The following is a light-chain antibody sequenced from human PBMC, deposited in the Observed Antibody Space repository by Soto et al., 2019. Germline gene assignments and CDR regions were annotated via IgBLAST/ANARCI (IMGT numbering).Light chain of an antibody. V-gene: IGKV3-20*01. CDR1: QSVSNNY. CDR2: GAS. J-gene: IGKJ1*01. Sequence: EIVLTQSPGTLSLSPGERATLSCRASQSVSNNYLAWYQQKPGQAPRRLIYGASSRATGIPDRFSGSGSGKDFTLTISSLEPEDFAVYYCHQYGSSPWTFGQGTKVDIK. CDR3: HQYGSSPWT.